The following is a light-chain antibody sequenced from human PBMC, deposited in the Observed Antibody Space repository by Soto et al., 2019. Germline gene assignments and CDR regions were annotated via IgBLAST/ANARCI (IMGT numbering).Light chain of an antibody. CDR3: CSYAGSSSAYV. CDR1: SSDVGSYNV. J-gene: IGLJ1*01. Sequence: QLVLTQPASVSGSPGQSITISCTGTSSDVGSYNVVSWYQQHPGKAPKLLIYEVSKRPSGVSDRFSGSKSGNTASLTISGLQAEDEADYHCCSYAGSSSAYVFGTGTKVTVL. CDR2: EVS. V-gene: IGLV2-23*02.